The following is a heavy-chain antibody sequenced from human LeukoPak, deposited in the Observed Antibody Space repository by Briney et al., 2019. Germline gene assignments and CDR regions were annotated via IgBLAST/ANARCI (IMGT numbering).Heavy chain of an antibody. V-gene: IGHV1-24*01. D-gene: IGHD2-15*01. CDR1: GYTLTELS. Sequence: AAVKVSCKVSGYTLTELSMHRVRQAPGKGLEWMGGFDPEDGETIYAQKFQGRVTMTEDTSTDTAYMELSSLRSEATAVYYCARGWSAYYYYGMDVWGQGTTVTVSS. J-gene: IGHJ6*02. CDR2: FDPEDGET. CDR3: ARGWSAYYYYGMDV.